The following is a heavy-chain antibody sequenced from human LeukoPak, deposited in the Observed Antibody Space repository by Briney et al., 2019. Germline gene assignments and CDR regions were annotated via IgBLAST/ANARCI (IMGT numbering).Heavy chain of an antibody. V-gene: IGHV1-8*01. CDR2: MNPNSGNT. J-gene: IGHJ6*03. D-gene: IGHD2/OR15-2a*01. CDR1: GYTFTSYD. CDR3: RLTTPRDHFYWDFYDCMDV. Sequence: GASVKVSCKASGYTFTSYDINWVRQATGQGLEWMGWMNPNSGNTGYAQKFQGRVTMTRNTSISTAYMELSSLRSEDTAVDYCRLTTPRDHFYWDFYDCMDVWGKGTADTVSS.